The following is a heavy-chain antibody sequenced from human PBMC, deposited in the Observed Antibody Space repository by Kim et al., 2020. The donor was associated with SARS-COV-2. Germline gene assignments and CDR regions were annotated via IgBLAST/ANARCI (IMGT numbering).Heavy chain of an antibody. CDR1: GFTFSSHA. CDR3: VTDAYDYGDPTFHY. CDR2: LSASGGST. Sequence: GGSLRLSCAASGFTFSSHAMSWVRQAPGKGLVWVSALSASGGSTYYADSVKGRFTISRDNSKNTLYLQMNSLRAEDTAVYYCVTDAYDYGDPTFHYWGQGTLVTVSS. V-gene: IGHV3-23*01. D-gene: IGHD4-17*01. J-gene: IGHJ4*02.